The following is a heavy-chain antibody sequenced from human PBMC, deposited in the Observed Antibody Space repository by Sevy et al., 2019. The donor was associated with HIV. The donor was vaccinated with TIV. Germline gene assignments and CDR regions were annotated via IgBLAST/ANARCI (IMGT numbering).Heavy chain of an antibody. CDR3: AKAPRGYSYASFFDY. CDR1: GFTFTSYG. D-gene: IGHD5-18*01. J-gene: IGHJ4*02. Sequence: GGSLRLSCAASGFTFTSYGMHWVRQAPGKGLEWVAVISYDGSNKYYADSVKGRFTISRDKSKNTLYLQMNSLRAEDTAVHYCAKAPRGYSYASFFDYWGQGTLVTVSS. CDR2: ISYDGSNK. V-gene: IGHV3-30*18.